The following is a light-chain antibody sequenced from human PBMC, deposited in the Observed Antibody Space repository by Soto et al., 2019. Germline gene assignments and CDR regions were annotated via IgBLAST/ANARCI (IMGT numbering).Light chain of an antibody. CDR3: QLYNRYPWT. CDR1: QSISSW. J-gene: IGKJ1*01. V-gene: IGKV1-5*01. Sequence: DIQMTQSPSTLSASVGDRVTITCRASQSISSWLAWYQQKPGKAPKLLIYDATSLDSGVPSRFSGRRSGTELPLTIGSLQPDDCATYYCQLYNRYPWTFAQGTKVEIK. CDR2: DAT.